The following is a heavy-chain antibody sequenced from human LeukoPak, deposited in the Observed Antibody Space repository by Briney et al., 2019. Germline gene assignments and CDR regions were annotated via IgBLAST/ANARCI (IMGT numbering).Heavy chain of an antibody. CDR1: GGSISSGGYY. V-gene: IGHV4-31*03. CDR2: IYYSGSI. J-gene: IGHJ4*02. D-gene: IGHD1-7*01. Sequence: SQTLSLTCTVSGGSISSGGYYWSWIRQHPGKGLEWIGYIYYSGSIYYNPSLKSRVTISVDTSKNQFSLKLSSVTAADTAVYYCARVSPGTTGVFDYWGQGTLVTVSS. CDR3: ARVSPGTTGVFDY.